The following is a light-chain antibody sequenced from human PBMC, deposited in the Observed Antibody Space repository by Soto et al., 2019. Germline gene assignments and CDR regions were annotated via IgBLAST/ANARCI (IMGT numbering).Light chain of an antibody. V-gene: IGKV3-15*01. Sequence: EIRMPQSPGTLSVSPGARATLSCRAAQGVTTNFAWYQQKSGQSPRLLIYDVSNRATGVPARFSGSGSETDFTLTISGLRSEESAVYFCQQYNNWPFSVGQGTRLEIK. CDR1: QGVTTN. CDR3: QQYNNWPFS. J-gene: IGKJ5*01. CDR2: DVS.